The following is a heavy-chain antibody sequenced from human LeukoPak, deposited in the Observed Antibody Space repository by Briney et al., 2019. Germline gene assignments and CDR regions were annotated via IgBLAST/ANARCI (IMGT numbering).Heavy chain of an antibody. V-gene: IGHV4-59*01. Sequence: SETLSLTCTVSGGSISSYYWSWIRQPPGKGLEWIGYIYYSGSTNYNPSLKSRVTISVDTSKNQFSLKLSSVTAADAAVYYCARESRDAFDIWGQGTMVTVSS. CDR3: ARESRDAFDI. J-gene: IGHJ3*02. CDR2: IYYSGST. CDR1: GGSISSYY.